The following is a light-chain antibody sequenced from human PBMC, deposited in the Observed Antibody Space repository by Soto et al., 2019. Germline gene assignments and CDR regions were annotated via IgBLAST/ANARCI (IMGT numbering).Light chain of an antibody. Sequence: QSVLTQPPSASGSPGQSVTISCTGTSSDVGGYNYVSWYQQHPGKAPKLMIYEVNKRPSGVPDRFSGSKSGTTASLTVSGLQAEDEADYYCSSYAGSRSYVFGTGTKLTVL. V-gene: IGLV2-8*01. CDR2: EVN. J-gene: IGLJ1*01. CDR1: SSDVGGYNY. CDR3: SSYAGSRSYV.